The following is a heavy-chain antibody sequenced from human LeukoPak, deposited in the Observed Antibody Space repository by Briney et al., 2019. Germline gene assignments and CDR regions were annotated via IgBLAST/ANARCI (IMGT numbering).Heavy chain of an antibody. CDR1: GGSISSYY. CDR2: IYYSGST. V-gene: IGHV4-59*01. D-gene: IGHD6-19*01. CDR3: ARGSSGLEGGDY. J-gene: IGHJ4*02. Sequence: SETLSLTCTVSGGSISSYYWSWIRQPPGKGLEWIGYIYYSGSTNYNPSLKSRVTISVGTSKNHFSLKVSSVTRADTAVYYCARGSSGLEGGDYWGQGTLVTVSS.